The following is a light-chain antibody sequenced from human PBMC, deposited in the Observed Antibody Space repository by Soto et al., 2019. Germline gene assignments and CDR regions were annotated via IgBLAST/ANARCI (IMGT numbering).Light chain of an antibody. CDR3: SSYTTSRTLV. J-gene: IGLJ1*01. V-gene: IGLV2-14*01. Sequence: QSVLTQPSSVSGSPGQSITISFTGTNSDVGGYNYVSWYQQHPGKVPKLMIFEVSNRPSGVSNRFSGSKSGNTASLTISGLQAEDEADYYCSSYTTSRTLVFGPGTKVTV. CDR2: EVS. CDR1: NSDVGGYNY.